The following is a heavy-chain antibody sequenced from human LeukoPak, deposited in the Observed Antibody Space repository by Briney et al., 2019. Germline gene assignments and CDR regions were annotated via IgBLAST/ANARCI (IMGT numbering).Heavy chain of an antibody. CDR1: GFTFRTSG. D-gene: IGHD5-12*01. CDR2: ISSSGSTT. CDR3: AKDASGYLWYYYYYMDV. J-gene: IGHJ6*03. V-gene: IGHV3-23*01. Sequence: GGSLRLSCAASGFTFRTSGMNWVRQAPGKGLEWVSYISSSGSTTYYADSVKGRFTISRDNSKNTLYLQMNSLRAEDTAVYYCAKDASGYLWYYYYYMDVWGKGTTVTISS.